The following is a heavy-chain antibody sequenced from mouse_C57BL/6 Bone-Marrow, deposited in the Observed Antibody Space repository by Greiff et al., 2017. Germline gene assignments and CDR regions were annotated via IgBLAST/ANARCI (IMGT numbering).Heavy chain of an antibody. J-gene: IGHJ2*01. CDR1: GYSFTGYY. CDR2: INPSTGGT. V-gene: IGHV1-42*01. Sequence: VQLKESGPELVKPGASVKISCKASGYSFTGYYMNWVKQSPEKSLEWIGEINPSTGGTTYNQKFKAKATLTVDKSSSTAYMQLKSLTSEDSAVYYCARGDSYYYYGSSYEDYWGQGTTLTVSS. CDR3: ARGDSYYYYGSSYEDY. D-gene: IGHD1-1*01.